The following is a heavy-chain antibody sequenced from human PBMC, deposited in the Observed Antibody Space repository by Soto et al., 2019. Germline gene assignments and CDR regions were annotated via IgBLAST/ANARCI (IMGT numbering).Heavy chain of an antibody. J-gene: IGHJ5*02. CDR1: GVTFSSYA. Sequence: GGALRLSCAASGVTFSSYAMHWVRQAPGKGLEWVAVISYDGSNKYYADSVKGRFTISRDNSKNTLYLQMNSLRAEDTAVYYCARLGYCSGGSCEMWNWFDPWGQGTLVTVSS. CDR2: ISYDGSNK. D-gene: IGHD2-15*01. V-gene: IGHV3-30-3*01. CDR3: ARLGYCSGGSCEMWNWFDP.